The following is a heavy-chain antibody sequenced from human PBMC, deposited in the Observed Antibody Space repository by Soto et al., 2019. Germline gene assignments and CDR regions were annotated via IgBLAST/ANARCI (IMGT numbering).Heavy chain of an antibody. CDR3: ARASGLGVAHIDY. CDR2: IFHSGSS. D-gene: IGHD6-19*01. J-gene: IGHJ4*02. Sequence: PSAPLSLTCSVSGGSVTGLYGSWLRQPPGKGLEWIGYIFHSGSSNYHPSLKSRVTISVDPSKSQISLRLTSVTAADTAVYYCARASGLGVAHIDYWGQGTLVTVSS. CDR1: GGSVTGLY. V-gene: IGHV4-59*02.